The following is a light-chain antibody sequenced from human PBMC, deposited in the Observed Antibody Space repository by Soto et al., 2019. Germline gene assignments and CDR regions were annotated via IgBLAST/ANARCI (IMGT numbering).Light chain of an antibody. CDR1: QSFRGL. J-gene: IGKJ5*01. CDR3: QQRHMWPIT. V-gene: IGKV3-11*01. Sequence: EVVLTHSPFTLTLSPGERATLSCRASQSFRGLLAWYQQKPGQAPRLLIYDAYNRATGIPPRFSGSGSGTDFTLTISSLEPEDSAVYYCQQRHMWPITSAQRARLEI. CDR2: DAY.